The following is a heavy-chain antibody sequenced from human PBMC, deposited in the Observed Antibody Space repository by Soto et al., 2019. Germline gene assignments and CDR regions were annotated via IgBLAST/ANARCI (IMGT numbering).Heavy chain of an antibody. Sequence: SETLSLTCIVTGDFITSYYWTWIRQPPGKELEWIGNIYYSGSTNYNPSLKSRVTISVDTSKNQFSLKLSSVTAADTAVYYCARLGGSRYSYGSLDYWGQGTLVTVS. J-gene: IGHJ4*02. D-gene: IGHD5-18*01. CDR1: GDFITSYY. CDR2: IYYSGST. CDR3: ARLGGSRYSYGSLDY. V-gene: IGHV4-59*01.